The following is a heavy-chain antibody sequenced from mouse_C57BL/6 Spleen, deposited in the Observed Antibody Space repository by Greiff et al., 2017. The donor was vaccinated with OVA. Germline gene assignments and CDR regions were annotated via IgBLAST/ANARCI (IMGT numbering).Heavy chain of an antibody. CDR3: ARSAYYSNYRGYYAMDY. J-gene: IGHJ4*01. CDR2: INPNYGTT. CDR1: GYSFTDYN. V-gene: IGHV1-39*01. Sequence: QLQESGPELVKPGASVKISCKASGYSFTDYNMNWVKQSNGKSLEWIGVINPNYGTTSYNQKFKGKATLTVDQSSSTAYMQLNSLTSEDSAVYYCARSAYYSNYRGYYAMDYWGQGTSVTVSS. D-gene: IGHD2-5*01.